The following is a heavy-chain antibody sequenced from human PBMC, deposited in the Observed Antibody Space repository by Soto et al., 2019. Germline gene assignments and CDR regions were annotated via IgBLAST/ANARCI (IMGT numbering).Heavy chain of an antibody. V-gene: IGHV3-23*01. CDR2: ISGSGGST. CDR3: AKVGCSGGSCYSVWSLFDY. D-gene: IGHD2-15*01. Sequence: GGSLRLSCAASGFTFSSYAMSWVRQAPGKGLEWVSAISGSGGSTYYADSVKGRFTISRDNSKNTLYLQMNSLRAEDTAVYYCAKVGCSGGSCYSVWSLFDYWGQGTLVTVSS. J-gene: IGHJ4*02. CDR1: GFTFSSYA.